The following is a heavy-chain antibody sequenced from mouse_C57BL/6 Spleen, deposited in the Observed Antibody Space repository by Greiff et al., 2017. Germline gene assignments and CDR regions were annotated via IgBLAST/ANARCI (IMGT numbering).Heavy chain of an antibody. D-gene: IGHD5-1-1*01. J-gene: IGHJ4*01. CDR1: GYTFTSYW. CDR2: IDPSDSYT. CDR3: AIWVIPYYCAMDY. V-gene: IGHV1-59*01. Sequence: QVQLQQPGAELVRPGTSVKLSCKASGYTFTSYWMHWVKQRPGQGLEWIGVIDPSDSYTNYNQKFKGKATLTVDTATSTAYMQLSRLTSEDSAVYYCAIWVIPYYCAMDYWGQGTSVTVSS.